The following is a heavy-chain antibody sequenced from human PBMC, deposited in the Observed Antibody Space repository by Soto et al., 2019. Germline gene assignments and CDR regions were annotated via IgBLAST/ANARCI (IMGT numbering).Heavy chain of an antibody. V-gene: IGHV3-23*01. J-gene: IGHJ2*01. D-gene: IGHD3-22*01. CDR1: GFTFSSYA. Sequence: EVQLLESGGGLVQPGGSLRLSCAASGFTFSSYAMSWVRQALGKGLEWVSAISGSGGSTYYADSVKGRFTISRDNSKNTLYLQMNSLRGEDTAVYYCAKVVSYYDSSGYPFYWYFDLWGRGSMVTVSS. CDR3: AKVVSYYDSSGYPFYWYFDL. CDR2: ISGSGGST.